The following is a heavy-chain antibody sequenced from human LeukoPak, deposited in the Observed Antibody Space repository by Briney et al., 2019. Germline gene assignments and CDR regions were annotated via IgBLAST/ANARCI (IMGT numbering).Heavy chain of an antibody. CDR2: IYPGDSDT. CDR1: GSRFTSYW. D-gene: IGHD2-15*01. J-gene: IGHJ3*02. CDR3: ARNKVYSDAFDI. Sequence: GGSLQISCQGSGSRFTSYWIGWVRPLPGKGLEWMGIIYPGDSDTRYSPSFQGQVTISADKSISTAYLQWSSLKASDTAMYYCARNKVYSDAFDIWGQGTMVTVSS. V-gene: IGHV5-51*01.